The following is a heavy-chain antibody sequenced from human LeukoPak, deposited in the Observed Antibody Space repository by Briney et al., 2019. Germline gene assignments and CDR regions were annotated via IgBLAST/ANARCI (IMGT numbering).Heavy chain of an antibody. J-gene: IGHJ4*02. CDR2: IYYSGST. CDR1: GGSISSYY. V-gene: IGHV4-59*01. CDR3: AREGSYYRFDY. D-gene: IGHD1-26*01. Sequence: SETLSRTCTVSGGSISSYYWSWIRQPPGKGLEWIGYIYYSGSTNYNPSLKSRVTISVDTSKNQFSLKLSSVTAADTAVYYCAREGSYYRFDYWGQGTLVTVSS.